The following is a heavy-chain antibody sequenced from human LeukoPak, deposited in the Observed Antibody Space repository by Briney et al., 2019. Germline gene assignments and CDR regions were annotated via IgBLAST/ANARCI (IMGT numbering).Heavy chain of an antibody. Sequence: SETLSLTCTVSGGSISSYYWSWIRQPPGKGLEWIGYIYYSGSTNYNPSLKSRVTISVDTSKNQFSLKLSSVTAADTAVYYCARARRGYSYGYEEYYFDYWGQGTLVTVSS. CDR1: GGSISSYY. J-gene: IGHJ4*02. D-gene: IGHD5-18*01. V-gene: IGHV4-59*01. CDR3: ARARRGYSYGYEEYYFDY. CDR2: IYYSGST.